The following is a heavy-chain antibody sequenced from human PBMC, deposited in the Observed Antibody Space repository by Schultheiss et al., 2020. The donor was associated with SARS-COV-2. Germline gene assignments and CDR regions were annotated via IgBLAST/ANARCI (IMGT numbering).Heavy chain of an antibody. J-gene: IGHJ5*02. V-gene: IGHV4-61*08. CDR3: ASRKGTKGGGNWFDP. CDR1: GGSISSGDYY. CDR2: IYYSGST. D-gene: IGHD2-8*01. Sequence: SETLSLTCTVSGGSISSGDYYWSWIRQPPGKGLEWIGYIYYSGSTNYNPSLKSRVTISVDTSKNQFSLKLSSVTAADTAVYYCASRKGTKGGGNWFDPWGQGTLVTVSS.